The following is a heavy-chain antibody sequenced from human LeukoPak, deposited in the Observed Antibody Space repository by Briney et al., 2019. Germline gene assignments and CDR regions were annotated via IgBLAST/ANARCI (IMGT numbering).Heavy chain of an antibody. CDR2: IYNTGST. J-gene: IGHJ4*02. D-gene: IGHD3-10*01. CDR1: GGSISSYY. Sequence: SETLSLTCTVSGGSISSYYWNWIRQPPGKGLEWIGYIYNTGSTNNNPSLKSRGTISLDTSKKHFSLKLSSVTAAETAVYYCAREPPYGSGSYPFDYWGQGILVTVSS. V-gene: IGHV4-59*01. CDR3: AREPPYGSGSYPFDY.